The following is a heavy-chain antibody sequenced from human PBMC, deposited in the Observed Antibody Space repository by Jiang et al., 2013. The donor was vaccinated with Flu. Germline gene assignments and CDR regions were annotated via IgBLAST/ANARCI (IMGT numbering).Heavy chain of an antibody. D-gene: IGHD6-6*01. Sequence: KPTQTLTLTCTFSGFSLSTSGMRVSWIRQPPGKALEWLARIDWDDDKFYSTSLKTRLTISKDTSKNQVVLTMTNMDPVDTATYYCARLSYSSSGPLFDYWGQGTLVTVSS. V-gene: IGHV2-70*04. J-gene: IGHJ4*02. CDR3: ARLSYSSSGPLFDY. CDR1: GFSLSTSGMR. CDR2: IDWDDDK.